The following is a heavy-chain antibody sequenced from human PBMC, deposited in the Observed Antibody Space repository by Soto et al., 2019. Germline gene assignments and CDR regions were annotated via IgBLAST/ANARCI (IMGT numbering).Heavy chain of an antibody. Sequence: QVQLVESGGGVVQPGWSLRLSCAASGFTFSSYAMHWVRQAPGKGLEWVAVISYDGGSKTYADSVKGRFTISRDNSKNTLSLQMNSLEGEDTAVYYCARSSPSSGTSFNDAFDFWGQGTMVTVSS. J-gene: IGHJ3*01. CDR1: GFTFSSYA. V-gene: IGHV3-30-3*01. CDR2: ISYDGGSK. CDR3: ARSSPSSGTSFNDAFDF. D-gene: IGHD3-3*01.